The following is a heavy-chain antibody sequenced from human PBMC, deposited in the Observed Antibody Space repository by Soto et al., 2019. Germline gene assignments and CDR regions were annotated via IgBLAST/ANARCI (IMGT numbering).Heavy chain of an antibody. D-gene: IGHD6-13*01. CDR3: ARGRSSSWYNRYYFDY. CDR2: IIPILGIA. J-gene: IGHJ4*02. Sequence: QVQLVQSGAEVKKPGSSVKVSCKASGGTFSSYTISWVRQAPGQGLEWMGRIIPILGIANYAQKFQGRVTITADKSTSTAYMELSSLRSEDTAVYYCARGRSSSWYNRYYFDYWGQGTLVTVSS. CDR1: GGTFSSYT. V-gene: IGHV1-69*02.